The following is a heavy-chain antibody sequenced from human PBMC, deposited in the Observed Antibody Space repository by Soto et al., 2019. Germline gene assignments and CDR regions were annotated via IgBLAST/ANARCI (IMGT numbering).Heavy chain of an antibody. Sequence: PSETLSLTFTVSGGSISNYFCNWIRQPAGKGLEWIGRIDNSGSTNYNPSLKSRITMSADTSRNQFSLKLNSVTAADTAVYYCARGGQDFWSGPFDYWGQGALVTVSS. CDR3: ARGGQDFWSGPFDY. CDR1: GGSISNYF. J-gene: IGHJ4*02. CDR2: IDNSGST. D-gene: IGHD3-3*01. V-gene: IGHV4-4*07.